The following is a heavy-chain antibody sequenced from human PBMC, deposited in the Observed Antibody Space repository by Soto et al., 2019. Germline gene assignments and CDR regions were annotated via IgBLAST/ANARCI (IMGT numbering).Heavy chain of an antibody. CDR2: IYHSGST. V-gene: IGHV4-30-2*01. J-gene: IGHJ5*02. Sequence: PSETLSLTCTVPGGSISSYSWSWIRQPPGKGLEWIGYIYHSGSTYYNPSLKSRVTISVDRSKNQFSLKLSSVTAADTAVYYCARVPGPWGQGTLVTVSS. CDR1: GGSISSYS. CDR3: ARVPGP. D-gene: IGHD3-10*01.